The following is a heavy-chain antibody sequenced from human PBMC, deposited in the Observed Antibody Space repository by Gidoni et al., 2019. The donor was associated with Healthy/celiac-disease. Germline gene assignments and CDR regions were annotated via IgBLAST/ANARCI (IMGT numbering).Heavy chain of an antibody. CDR1: GFTFSSSA. J-gene: IGHJ4*02. CDR3: AKDRDFWSGPFDY. Sequence: EVQLLESGGGLVQHGGSLRLSCAASGFTFSSSAMSWVRQAPGKGLEWVSAISGSGGSTYYADSVKGRFTISRDNSKNTLYLQMNSLRAEDTAVYYCAKDRDFWSGPFDYWGQGTLVTVSS. V-gene: IGHV3-23*01. CDR2: ISGSGGST. D-gene: IGHD3-3*01.